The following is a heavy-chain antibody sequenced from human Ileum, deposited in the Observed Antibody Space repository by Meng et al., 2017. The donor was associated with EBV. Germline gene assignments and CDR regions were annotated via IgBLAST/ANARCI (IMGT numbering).Heavy chain of an antibody. CDR2: MSYTGST. D-gene: IGHD2-21*02. J-gene: IGHJ4*02. CDR1: NGSVSSYGYY. CDR3: ARERGGGDRGIQ. V-gene: IGHV4-61*08. Sequence: QLQESGPGLVKPSGTLSLTCSVSNGSVSSYGYYWTWIRQPPGKGLEWIGYMSYTGSTNYKSTLKSRVTISVDKSKNQFSLKLSSVTAADTAVYYCARERGGGDRGIQWGQGTLVTVSS.